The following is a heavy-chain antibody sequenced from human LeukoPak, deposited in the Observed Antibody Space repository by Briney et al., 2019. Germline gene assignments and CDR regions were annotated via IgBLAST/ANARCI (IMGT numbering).Heavy chain of an antibody. D-gene: IGHD1-26*01. CDR2: ISGSGGST. Sequence: GGSLRLSCAASGFTFSSYAMSWVRQAPGKGLEWVSVISGSGGSTHYADSVKGRFTISRDSSKNTLFLHMNTLRAEDTAIYYCAKDRTVGASYWYFDIWGRGTLVTVSS. V-gene: IGHV3-23*01. CDR3: AKDRTVGASYWYFDI. CDR1: GFTFSSYA. J-gene: IGHJ2*01.